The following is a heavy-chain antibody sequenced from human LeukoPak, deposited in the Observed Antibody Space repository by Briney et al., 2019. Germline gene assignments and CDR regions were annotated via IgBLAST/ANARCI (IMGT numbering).Heavy chain of an antibody. CDR1: GFTFSRSW. CDR2: ITSDGSST. D-gene: IGHD5-18*01. Sequence: EGSLRLSCAASGFTFSRSWMHWVRQAPGKGLVWISRITSDGSSTTYADSVKGRFTVSRDNAQNTLYLQMNSLRAEDTAVYYCAREDRLGFNYAYGLDVWGLGTTVTVSS. J-gene: IGHJ6*02. V-gene: IGHV3-74*01. CDR3: AREDRLGFNYAYGLDV.